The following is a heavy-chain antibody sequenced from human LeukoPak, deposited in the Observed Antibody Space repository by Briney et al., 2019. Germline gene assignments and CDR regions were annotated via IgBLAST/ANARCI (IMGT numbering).Heavy chain of an antibody. D-gene: IGHD3-3*01. CDR2: INPNSGGT. J-gene: IGHJ4*02. CDR3: ASHQENRPIFGVSRPVDF. CDR1: GYTFTGYY. V-gene: IGHV1-2*02. Sequence: SVKVSCKASGYTFTGYYMHWVRQAPGQGLEWMGWINPNSGGTNYAQKFQGRVTMTRDTSISTAYMELSRLRSDDTAVYYCASHQENRPIFGVSRPVDFWGQGALVTVSS.